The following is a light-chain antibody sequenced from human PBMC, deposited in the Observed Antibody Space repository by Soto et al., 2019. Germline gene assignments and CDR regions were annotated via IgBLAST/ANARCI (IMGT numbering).Light chain of an antibody. CDR3: CSYVGGYSYV. Sequence: QSALTLPRSVSGSPGKSVTVSCIGTSSDVGDYNSVSWYQQHPGKAPKLMIYDVSKRPSGVPDRFSGSKSGNTASLTISGLQAEDEADYYCCSYVGGYSYVFGIGTKVTVL. J-gene: IGLJ1*01. V-gene: IGLV2-11*01. CDR2: DVS. CDR1: SSDVGDYNS.